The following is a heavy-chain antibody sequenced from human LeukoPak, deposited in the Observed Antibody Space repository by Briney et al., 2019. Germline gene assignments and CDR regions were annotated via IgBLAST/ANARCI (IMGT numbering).Heavy chain of an antibody. CDR2: LYTNDNT. Sequence: PSETLSLTCSVSGGSITSGRYYWTWIRQPAGKGLEWIVRLYTNDNTNYDPSLESRVSISVDTSKSQFYLQLTSVTAAGTAVYFCARGVVTDDYYMDVWGKGITVIVSS. J-gene: IGHJ6*03. D-gene: IGHD2-21*02. CDR3: ARGVVTDDYYMDV. CDR1: GGSITSGRYY. V-gene: IGHV4-61*02.